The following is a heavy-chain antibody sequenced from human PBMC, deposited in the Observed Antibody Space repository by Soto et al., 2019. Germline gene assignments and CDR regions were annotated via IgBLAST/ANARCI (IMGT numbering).Heavy chain of an antibody. CDR2: IWYDGSNT. CDR1: GFAFHGYA. Sequence: VQLEEFGGGVVQPGGSLRLSCAASGFAFHGYAMHWVRQAPGKGLEWVAIIWYDGSNTYYGDSVKGRFTISRDNSKNTVYLQMNSLRVEDTAVYYCARDLKTRHCDYWGQGILVTVSS. V-gene: IGHV3-33*01. CDR3: ARDLKTRHCDY. J-gene: IGHJ4*02. D-gene: IGHD4-17*01.